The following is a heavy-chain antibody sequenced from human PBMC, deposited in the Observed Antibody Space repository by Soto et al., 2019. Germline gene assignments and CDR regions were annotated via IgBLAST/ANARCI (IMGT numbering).Heavy chain of an antibody. CDR3: ARNRLFYGDYDHYGMDV. J-gene: IGHJ6*02. V-gene: IGHV4-59*01. CDR2: IYYSGST. Sequence: TSETLSLTCTVSGGSISSYYWSWIRQPPGKGLEWIGYIYYSGSTNYNPSLKSRVTISVDTSKNQFSLKLSSVTAADTAVYYCARNRLFYGDYDHYGMDVWGQGTTVTVSS. D-gene: IGHD4-17*01. CDR1: GGSISSYY.